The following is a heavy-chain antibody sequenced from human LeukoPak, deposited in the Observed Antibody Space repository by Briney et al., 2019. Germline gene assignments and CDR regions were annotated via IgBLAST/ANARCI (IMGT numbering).Heavy chain of an antibody. Sequence: SETLSLTCTVSGGSISSGGYYWSWIRQPQGKGLEWIGYIYHSGSTYYNPSLKSRVTISVDRSKNQFSLKLSSVTAADTAVYYCARGGSYSDAFDIWGQGTMVTVSS. CDR2: IYHSGST. D-gene: IGHD1-26*01. V-gene: IGHV4-30-2*01. CDR1: GGSISSGGYY. J-gene: IGHJ3*02. CDR3: ARGGSYSDAFDI.